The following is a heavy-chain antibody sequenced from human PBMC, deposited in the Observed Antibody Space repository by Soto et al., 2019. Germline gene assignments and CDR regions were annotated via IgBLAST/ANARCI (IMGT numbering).Heavy chain of an antibody. CDR3: TTVFYDNGGNPDY. D-gene: IGHD3-22*01. CDR2: IKRRTDGGTA. J-gene: IGHJ4*02. CDR1: GLSFRNAC. V-gene: IGHV3-15*07. Sequence: EVQLVESGGGLVKPGGSLRLSCAASGLSFRNACMNWVRQAPGKGLEWVGRIKRRTDGGTADYAAPVRGRFTISRDDSKNTLYLQMHSLITEDTAVYHCTTVFYDNGGNPDYWGQGTLVTVSS.